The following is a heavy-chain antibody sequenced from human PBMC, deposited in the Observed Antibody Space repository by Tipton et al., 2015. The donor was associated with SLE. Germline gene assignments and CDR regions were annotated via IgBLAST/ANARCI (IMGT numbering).Heavy chain of an antibody. CDR3: ATYSGAGWYFDL. J-gene: IGHJ2*01. Sequence: TLSLTCTVSGDSINGHYWTWIRQPPGKRLQWIGYIYYRGITNYNPSLKSRVTISLDTSKNQFSLKLTSVTAADTAFYYCATYSGAGWYFDLWGRGTLVTVSS. CDR2: IYYRGIT. V-gene: IGHV4-59*11. CDR1: GDSINGHY. D-gene: IGHD6-19*01.